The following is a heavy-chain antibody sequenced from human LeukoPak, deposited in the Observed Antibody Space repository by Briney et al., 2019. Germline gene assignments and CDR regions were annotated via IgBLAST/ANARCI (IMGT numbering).Heavy chain of an antibody. Sequence: SETLSLTCAVYGGSFSGYYWSWIRQPPGKGLEWIGEINHSGSTNYNPSLESRVSMSVDTSKNQFSLRLTSATAADTALYYCATGQSGVYVVRMDYWGQGILVTVSS. CDR3: ATGQSGVYVVRMDY. CDR2: INHSGST. CDR1: GGSFSGYY. D-gene: IGHD2-8*01. V-gene: IGHV4-34*01. J-gene: IGHJ4*02.